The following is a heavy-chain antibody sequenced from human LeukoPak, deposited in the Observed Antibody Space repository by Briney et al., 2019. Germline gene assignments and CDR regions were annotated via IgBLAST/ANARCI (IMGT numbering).Heavy chain of an antibody. CDR3: ATDLGQPVGESS. Sequence: ASVKVSCKVSGYTLTELSMHWVRQAPGKGLEWMGGFDPEDGETIYAQKFQGRVTMTEDTSTDTAYMELSSLRPEDTAVYYCATDLGQPVGESSWGQGTLVTVSS. J-gene: IGHJ5*02. D-gene: IGHD3-10*01. V-gene: IGHV1-24*01. CDR2: FDPEDGET. CDR1: GYTLTELS.